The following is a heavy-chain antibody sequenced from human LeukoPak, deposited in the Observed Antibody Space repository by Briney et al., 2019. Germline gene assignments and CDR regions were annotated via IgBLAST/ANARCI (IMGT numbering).Heavy chain of an antibody. CDR3: ASVGGLRGPIDY. D-gene: IGHD5/OR15-5a*01. CDR1: GFTFSSYS. J-gene: IGHJ4*02. V-gene: IGHV3-21*01. Sequence: GGSLRLSCAASGFTFSSYSMNWVRQAPGKGLEWVSSISSSSSYIYYADSVKGRFTISRDNAKNSLYLQMNSLRAEDTAVYYCASVGGLRGPIDYWGQGTLVTVSS. CDR2: ISSSSSYI.